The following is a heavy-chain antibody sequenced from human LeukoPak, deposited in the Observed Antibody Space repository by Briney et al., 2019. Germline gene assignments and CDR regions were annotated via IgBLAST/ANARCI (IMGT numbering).Heavy chain of an antibody. CDR2: ISSSSDLM. J-gene: IGHJ4*02. CDR3: ARVLRGLYNLGD. D-gene: IGHD3-10*01. V-gene: IGHV3-48*02. Sequence: GRSLRLSCEASGLSLSLSGMNWVRQAPGKGLEWVSYISSSSDLMSYVASVKGRFTVSRDNAKNSLFLQMNSLRDEDTAVYYCARVLRGLYNLGDWGQGTLVTVSS. CDR1: GLSLSLSG.